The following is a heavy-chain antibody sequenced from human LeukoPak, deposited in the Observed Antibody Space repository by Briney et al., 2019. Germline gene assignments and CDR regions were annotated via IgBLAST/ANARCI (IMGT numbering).Heavy chain of an antibody. J-gene: IGHJ3*02. D-gene: IGHD2-15*01. CDR1: GGSFSGYY. CDR3: ARDVGNNAFDI. Sequence: KPSETLSLTCAVYGGSFSGYYWSWIRQPPGKGLEWIGEINHSGSTNYNPSLKSRVTISVDTSKNQFSLRLSSVTGADTAVYYCARDVGNNAFDIWGQGTMVTVSS. V-gene: IGHV4-34*01. CDR2: INHSGST.